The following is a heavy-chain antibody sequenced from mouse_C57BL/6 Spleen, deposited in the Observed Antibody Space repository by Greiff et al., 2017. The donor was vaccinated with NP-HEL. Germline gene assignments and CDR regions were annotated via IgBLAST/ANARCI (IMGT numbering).Heavy chain of an antibody. V-gene: IGHV5-17*01. J-gene: IGHJ3*01. CDR2: ISSGSSTI. D-gene: IGHD1-1*01. CDR3: ASHHLNYYGRSYGWFAY. Sequence: EVQGVESGGGLVKPGGSLKLSCAASGFTFSDYGMHWVRQAPEKGLEWVAYISSGSSTIYFAAPVKGRFTISRDNAKNTLFLQMTSLRSEDTAMDYCASHHLNYYGRSYGWFAYWGQGTLVTVSA. CDR1: GFTFSDYG.